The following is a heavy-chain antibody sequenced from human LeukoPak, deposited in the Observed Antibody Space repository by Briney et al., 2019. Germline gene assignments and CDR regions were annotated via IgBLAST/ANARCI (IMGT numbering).Heavy chain of an antibody. CDR3: ARSTPAVPFNY. CDR2: INSDGSIT. D-gene: IGHD2-2*02. Sequence: PGGSLRLSCTASGFTFSSYWMHWVRQAPGKGLVWVSRINSDGSITNYADSVKGRFTISRDNAENTLYLQMNSLRAEDTAVYYCARSTPAVPFNYWGQGTLVPVSS. CDR1: GFTFSSYW. J-gene: IGHJ4*02. V-gene: IGHV3-74*01.